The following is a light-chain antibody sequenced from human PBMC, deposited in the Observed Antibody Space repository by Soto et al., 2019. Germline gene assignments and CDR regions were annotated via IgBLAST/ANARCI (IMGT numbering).Light chain of an antibody. CDR3: QQSYNSPPT. CDR2: AAS. J-gene: IGKJ1*01. CDR1: ENIRSY. V-gene: IGKV1-39*01. Sequence: DIQMTQSPSSLSASVGDTITITCRASENIRSYINWYVHKPGKSPKLLIYAASTLHSGVPSRFSGSGSGTHFTLTISNLQPEDCATYFCQQSYNSPPTFGRGTRVEI.